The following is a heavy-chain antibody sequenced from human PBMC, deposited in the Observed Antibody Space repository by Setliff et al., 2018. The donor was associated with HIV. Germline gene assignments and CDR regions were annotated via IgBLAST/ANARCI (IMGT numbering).Heavy chain of an antibody. V-gene: IGHV4-4*07. D-gene: IGHD3-10*01. CDR3: ARDRHSSGLGSYGP. J-gene: IGHJ5*02. CDR1: GGSFGVYR. Sequence: SETLSLTCTISGGSFGVYRWSWIRQSAGGGLEWIGRIDSSGNTDYKPSLKGRVAISVDTSRNQFSLGVTSVTAADTAVYFCARDRHSSGLGSYGPWGPGILVTVSS. CDR2: IDSSGNT.